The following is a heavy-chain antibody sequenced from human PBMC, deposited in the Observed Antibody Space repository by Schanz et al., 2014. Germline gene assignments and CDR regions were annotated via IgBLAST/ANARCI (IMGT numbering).Heavy chain of an antibody. CDR2: IHHSGSI. D-gene: IGHD5-18*01. V-gene: IGHV4-34*01. CDR3: ARRSVSPSGNSYGYVVAWFDP. J-gene: IGHJ5*02. CDR1: GGSFSGYY. Sequence: QVQLQQWGTGLLKPSETLSLTCVVSGGSFSGYYWTWIRQPPGKGLEWIGEIHHSGSIIYNPSLRSGVTISMDTSKNQFFLKVPSVTAADTAVYYCARRSVSPSGNSYGYVVAWFDPWGQGTLVTVSS.